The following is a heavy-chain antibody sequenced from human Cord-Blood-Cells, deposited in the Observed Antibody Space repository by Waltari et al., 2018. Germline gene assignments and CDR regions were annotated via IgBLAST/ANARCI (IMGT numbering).Heavy chain of an antibody. J-gene: IGHJ3*02. CDR3: ARRGDCSSTSCYAFDI. CDR2: IYYSGRT. V-gene: IGHV4-30-4*08. CDR1: GGSISSGDYY. Sequence: QVQLQESGPGLVKPSQTLSLTCTVSGGSISSGDYYWSWIRQPPGKGLEWIGYIYYSGRTYYHPSLKSRVTISVDTSKNQFSLKLSSVTAADTAVYYCARRGDCSSTSCYAFDIWGQGTMVTVSS. D-gene: IGHD2-2*01.